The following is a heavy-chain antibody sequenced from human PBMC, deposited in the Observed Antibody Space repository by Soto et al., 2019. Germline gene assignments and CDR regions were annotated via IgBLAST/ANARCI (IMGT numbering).Heavy chain of an antibody. CDR1: GFTFSSYG. V-gene: IGHV3-33*01. J-gene: IGHJ6*02. CDR3: ARDLSIAARPGYYYGMDV. CDR2: IWYDGSNK. Sequence: QVQLVESGGGVVQPGRSLRLSCAASGFTFSSYGMHWVRQAPGKGLEWVAVIWYDGSNKYYADSVKGRFTISRDNSKNTLYLQMNRLRAEDTAVYYCARDLSIAARPGYYYGMDVWGQGTTVTVSS. D-gene: IGHD6-6*01.